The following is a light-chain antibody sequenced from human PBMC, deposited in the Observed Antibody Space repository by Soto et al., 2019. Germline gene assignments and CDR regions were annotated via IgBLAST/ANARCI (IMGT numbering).Light chain of an antibody. CDR1: QRIGSW. CDR3: QQYETYWT. J-gene: IGKJ1*01. CDR2: KAS. Sequence: GDRVTITCRASQRIGSWLAWYQQKPGKAPKFLIYKASTLESGVPSRFSGSGSGTEFTLTISSLQPDVFATYYCQQYETYWTFGQGTKVEIK. V-gene: IGKV1-5*03.